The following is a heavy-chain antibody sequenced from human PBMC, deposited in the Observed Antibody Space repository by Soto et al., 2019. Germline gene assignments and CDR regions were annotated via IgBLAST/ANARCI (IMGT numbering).Heavy chain of an antibody. D-gene: IGHD5-18*01. CDR1: GHSISSGHY. J-gene: IGHJ4*02. CDR2: MHHSGTT. V-gene: IGHV4-38-2*02. CDR3: ARDQGYGEISPYLDV. Sequence: TSETLSLTCSVSGHSISSGHYCGWIRQPPGKGPEWIGSMHHSGTTHYNPSLKSRVTISMDTSKDQFSLKLHSVTAADTALYYCARDQGYGEISPYLDVWGQGTLVTVSS.